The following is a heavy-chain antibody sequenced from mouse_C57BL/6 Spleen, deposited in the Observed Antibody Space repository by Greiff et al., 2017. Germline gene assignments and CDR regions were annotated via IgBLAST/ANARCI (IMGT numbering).Heavy chain of an antibody. D-gene: IGHD2-5*01. V-gene: IGHV1-50*01. CDR2: IDPSDSYT. CDR1: GYTFTSYW. CDR3: PSATYYSNYTHWYFDV. Sequence: VQLQQPGAELVKPGASVKLSCKASGYTFTSYWMQWVKQRPGQGLEWIGEIDPSDSYTNYNQKFKGKATLTVDTSSSTAYMQLSSLTSEDSAVYYCPSATYYSNYTHWYFDVWGTGTTVTVSS. J-gene: IGHJ1*03.